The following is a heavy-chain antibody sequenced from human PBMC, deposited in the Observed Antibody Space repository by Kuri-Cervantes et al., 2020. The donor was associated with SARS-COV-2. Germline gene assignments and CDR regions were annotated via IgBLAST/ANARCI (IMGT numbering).Heavy chain of an antibody. CDR3: ARDGGIAVAAHFDY. CDR1: GFTFSNYN. V-gene: IGHV3-21*01. Sequence: GESLKISCAASGFTFSNYNMNWVRQAPGKGLEWVSSISSSSSYIYYADSVKGRFTISRDNAKNSLYLQMNSLRAEDTAVYYCARDGGIAVAAHFDYWGQGTLVTVSS. D-gene: IGHD6-19*01. CDR2: ISSSSSYI. J-gene: IGHJ4*02.